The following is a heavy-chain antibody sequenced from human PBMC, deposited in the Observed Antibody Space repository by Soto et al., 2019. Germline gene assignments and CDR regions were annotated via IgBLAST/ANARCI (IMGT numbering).Heavy chain of an antibody. Sequence: KPSETLSLTCTVSGGSISSGDYYWSWIRQPPGKGLEWIGYIYYSGSTYYNPSLKSRVTISVDTSKNQFSLKLSSVTAADTAVYYCARIKRITIFGVVIDKPRPYYYYGMDVWGQGTTVTVSS. V-gene: IGHV4-30-4*01. CDR1: GGSISSGDYY. D-gene: IGHD3-3*01. CDR3: ARIKRITIFGVVIDKPRPYYYYGMDV. J-gene: IGHJ6*02. CDR2: IYYSGST.